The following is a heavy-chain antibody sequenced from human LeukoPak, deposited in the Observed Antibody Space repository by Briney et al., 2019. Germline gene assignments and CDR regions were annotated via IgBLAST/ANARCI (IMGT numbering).Heavy chain of an antibody. Sequence: GGSLRLSCAASGFTFSSYSMNWVRQAPGKGLEWVSCISSSSSTIYYADSVKGRFTISRDNAKNSLYLQMNSLRAEDTAVYYCARDPSLGIAAAIHWFDPWGQGTLVTVSS. D-gene: IGHD6-13*01. CDR1: GFTFSSYS. J-gene: IGHJ5*02. V-gene: IGHV3-48*01. CDR3: ARDPSLGIAAAIHWFDP. CDR2: ISSSSSTI.